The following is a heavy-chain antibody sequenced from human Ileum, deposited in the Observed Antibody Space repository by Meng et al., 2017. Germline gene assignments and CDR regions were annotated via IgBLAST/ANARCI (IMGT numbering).Heavy chain of an antibody. V-gene: IGHV3-7*01. J-gene: IGHJ4*02. CDR1: GFTFGSAW. CDR2: INPDGSTT. D-gene: IGHD7-27*01. CDR3: TRDTGWGSLDY. Sequence: GGSLRLSCAVSGFTFGSAWMTWVRQAPGKGLEWVSNINPDGSTTNYVDSVKGRFTVSRDNAKNSVYLQMNSLRADDTAVYCCTRDTGWGSLDYWGQGTLVTVSS.